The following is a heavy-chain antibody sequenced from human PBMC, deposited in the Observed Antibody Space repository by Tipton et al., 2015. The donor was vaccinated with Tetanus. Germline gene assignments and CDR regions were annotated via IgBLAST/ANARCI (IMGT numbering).Heavy chain of an antibody. CDR2: IYNSGST. CDR1: GGSISSGGYY. CDR3: ARDQARGARGWNYFDY. J-gene: IGHJ4*02. Sequence: TLSLTCTVSGGSISSGGYYWSWIRQHPGKGLEWIGDIYNSGSTDYNPSLKSRVTISVDTSKNQFSLKLNSVTAADTAVYYCARDQARGARGWNYFDYWGQGSLVTVSS. D-gene: IGHD1-26*01. V-gene: IGHV4-31*03.